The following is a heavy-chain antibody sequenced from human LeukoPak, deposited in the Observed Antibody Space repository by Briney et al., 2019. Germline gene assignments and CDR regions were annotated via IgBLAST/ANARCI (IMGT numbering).Heavy chain of an antibody. D-gene: IGHD6-13*01. CDR3: ARGRYLTTGGGAAAGFLDY. CDR1: GGSFSGHY. J-gene: IGHJ4*02. CDR2: INHSGST. V-gene: IGHV4-34*01. Sequence: SETLSLTCAVYGGSFSGHYWSWIRQPPGKGLEWIGEINHSGSTNYNPSLKSRVTISVDTSKNQFSLKLSSVTATDTAVYYCARGRYLTTGGGAAAGFLDYWGQGTLVTVSS.